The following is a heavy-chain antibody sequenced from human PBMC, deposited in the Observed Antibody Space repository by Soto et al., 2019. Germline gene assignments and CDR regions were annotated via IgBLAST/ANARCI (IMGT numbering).Heavy chain of an antibody. CDR3: AKAPDSRRATGFDYFDY. V-gene: IGHV3-23*01. CDR2: ISGSGGST. D-gene: IGHD3-22*01. J-gene: IGHJ4*02. CDR1: GFTFSSYA. Sequence: GGSLRLSCAASGFTFSSYAMSWVRQAPGKGLGWVSAISGSGGSTYYADSVKGRFTISRDNSKNTLYLQMNSLRAEDTAVYYCAKAPDSRRATGFDYFDYWGQGTLVTVSS.